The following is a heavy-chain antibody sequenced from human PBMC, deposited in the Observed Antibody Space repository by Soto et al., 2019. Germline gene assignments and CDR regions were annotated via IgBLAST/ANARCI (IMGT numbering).Heavy chain of an antibody. V-gene: IGHV4-39*01. CDR1: GCSISSTDYF. CDR2: IHHTGST. D-gene: IGHD3-22*01. Sequence: PSETLSLTCTVSGCSISSTDYFWGWIRQPPGKGLEWIGSIHHTGSTYYNPSLKSRVTVSVDTSKNQFSLKLTSVTAADTAVYYCARQRDYYDTSGDSYFDYWGQGTLVTVSS. CDR3: ARQRDYYDTSGDSYFDY. J-gene: IGHJ4*02.